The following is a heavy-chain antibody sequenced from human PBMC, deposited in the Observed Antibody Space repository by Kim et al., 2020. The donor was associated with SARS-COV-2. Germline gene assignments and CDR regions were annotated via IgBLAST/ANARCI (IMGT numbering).Heavy chain of an antibody. V-gene: IGHV4-39*01. J-gene: IGHJ4*02. D-gene: IGHD3-9*01. CDR3: ARQFFLTGFEAPFDY. Sequence: PTLKVRVTISVDTSKNQFSLKLSSVTAADTAVYYCARQFFLTGFEAPFDYWGQGTLVTVSS.